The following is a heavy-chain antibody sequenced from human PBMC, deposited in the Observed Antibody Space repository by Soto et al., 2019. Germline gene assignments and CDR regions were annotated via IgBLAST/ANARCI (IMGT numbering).Heavy chain of an antibody. CDR2: IYSGGST. J-gene: IGHJ6*02. D-gene: IGHD4-17*01. CDR3: ARERTTVTQNYYYYYGMDV. CDR1: GFTVXSNY. V-gene: IGHV3-53*01. Sequence: GGSLRLSCSASGFTVXSNYMSWVRQAPGKGLEWVSVIYSGGSTYYADSVKGRFTISRDNSKNTLYLQMNSLRAEDTAVYYCARERTTVTQNYYYYYGMDVWGQGTTVTVSS.